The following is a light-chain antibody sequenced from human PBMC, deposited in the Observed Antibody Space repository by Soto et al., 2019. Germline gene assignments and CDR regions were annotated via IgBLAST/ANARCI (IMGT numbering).Light chain of an antibody. CDR2: DAS. CDR3: QQYANPPPFT. V-gene: IGKV1-33*01. CDR1: QDISNY. Sequence: DIQMTQSPSSLSASVGDRVTITCQASQDISNYLNWYQQKPGKAPKLLIYDASNLETGVPSRFSGSGSGTDFTFTISSLQPEDNATYYCQQYANPPPFTFGPGTEVDIK. J-gene: IGKJ3*01.